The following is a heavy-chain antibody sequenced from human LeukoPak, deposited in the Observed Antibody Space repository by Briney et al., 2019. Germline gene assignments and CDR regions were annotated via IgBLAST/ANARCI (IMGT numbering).Heavy chain of an antibody. CDR2: IKQDGSEK. V-gene: IGHV3-7*01. D-gene: IGHD6-19*01. Sequence: GGSLRLSCAASGFTFSSYWMSWVRQAPGKGLKWVANIKQDGSEKYYVDSVKGRFTISRDNAKNSLYLQMNSLRAEDTAVYYCARESAEGIAVAGLDYWGQGTLVTVSS. J-gene: IGHJ4*02. CDR1: GFTFSSYW. CDR3: ARESAEGIAVAGLDY.